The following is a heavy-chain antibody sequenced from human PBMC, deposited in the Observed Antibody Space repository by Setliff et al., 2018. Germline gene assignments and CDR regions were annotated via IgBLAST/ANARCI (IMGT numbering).Heavy chain of an antibody. CDR3: ARGSDYAGTYSGGF. CDR2: ISVHNGRT. CDR1: GYTFTTYD. D-gene: IGHD1-26*01. Sequence: ASVKVSCKASGYTFTTYDINWVRLAPGQGLEWMGWISVHNGRTIYAERLQARVTMTTDTSTGTAYMELRGLTSDDTAVYYCARGSDYAGTYSGGFWGQGTLVTVSS. V-gene: IGHV1-18*01. J-gene: IGHJ4*02.